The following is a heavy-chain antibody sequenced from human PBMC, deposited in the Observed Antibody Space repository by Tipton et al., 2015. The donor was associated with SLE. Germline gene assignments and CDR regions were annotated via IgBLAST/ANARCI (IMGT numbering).Heavy chain of an antibody. J-gene: IGHJ6*03. CDR1: GFTFSDYY. CDR3: ARVDCTSTSCHYYMDV. D-gene: IGHD2-2*01. CDR2: ITSSGNVM. Sequence: SLRLSCAASGFTFSDYYMNWIRQAPGKGPEWLSYITSSGNVMYYADSVKGRFTISRDNAKNSLYLQMSSLRAEDTAIYYCARVDCTSTSCHYYMDVWGKGTTDT. V-gene: IGHV3-11*04.